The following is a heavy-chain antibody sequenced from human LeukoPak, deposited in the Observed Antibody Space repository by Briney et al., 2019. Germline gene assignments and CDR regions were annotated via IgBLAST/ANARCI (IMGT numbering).Heavy chain of an antibody. CDR1: GDSISNYY. Sequence: SETLSLTCTVSGDSISNYYWGWIRQSPGKGLEWIGWSYHRGSTSYNPSLKSRVAISVDTSKNQFSLKLTSVTAADTAVYYCARDRELGYWGQGTLVTVSS. J-gene: IGHJ4*02. D-gene: IGHD1-1*01. V-gene: IGHV4-59*01. CDR3: ARDRELGY. CDR2: SYHRGST.